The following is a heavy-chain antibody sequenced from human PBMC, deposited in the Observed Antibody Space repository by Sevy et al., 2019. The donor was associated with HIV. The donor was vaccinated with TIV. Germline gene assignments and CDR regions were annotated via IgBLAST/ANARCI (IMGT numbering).Heavy chain of an antibody. V-gene: IGHV3-21*01. J-gene: IGHJ4*02. CDR1: GFSLSNYS. CDR3: ARQAYYYGSGSYYVDY. D-gene: IGHD3-10*01. Sequence: GGSLRLSCAASGFSLSNYSMNWVRQAPGKGLEWVSYISSSGSYIYYADSVKGRFTISRDNAENSLYLQMGSLRAEDTAVYYCARQAYYYGSGSYYVDYWGQGTLVTVSS. CDR2: ISSSGSYI.